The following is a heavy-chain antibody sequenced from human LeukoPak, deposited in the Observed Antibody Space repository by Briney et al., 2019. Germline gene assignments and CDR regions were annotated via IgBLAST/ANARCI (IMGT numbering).Heavy chain of an antibody. CDR2: ISYDGSNK. CDR3: ARAPLRYFDWLLPRLDY. J-gene: IGHJ4*02. D-gene: IGHD3-9*01. Sequence: GGSLRLSCAASGFTFSSYAMHWVRQAPGKGLEWVAVISYDGSNKYYADSVKGRFTISRDNSKNTLYLQMSSLRAEDTAVYYCARAPLRYFDWLLPRLDYWGQGTLVTVSS. V-gene: IGHV3-30-3*01. CDR1: GFTFSSYA.